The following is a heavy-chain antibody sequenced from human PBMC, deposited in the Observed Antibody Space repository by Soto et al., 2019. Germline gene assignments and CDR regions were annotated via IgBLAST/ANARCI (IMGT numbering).Heavy chain of an antibody. CDR1: GGTFSSYA. V-gene: IGHV1-69*13. CDR2: IIPIFGTA. CDR3: ARLTYYYGSGSYYRGSFDY. J-gene: IGHJ4*02. D-gene: IGHD3-10*01. Sequence: ASVKVSCKASGGTFSSYAISWVRQAPGQGLEWMGGIIPIFGTANYAQKFQGRVTITADESTSTAYMELSSLRSEGTAVYYCARLTYYYGSGSYYRGSFDYWGQGTLVTVSS.